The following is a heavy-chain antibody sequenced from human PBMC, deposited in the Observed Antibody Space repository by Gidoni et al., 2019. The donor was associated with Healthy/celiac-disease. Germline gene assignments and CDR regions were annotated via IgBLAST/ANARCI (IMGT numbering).Heavy chain of an antibody. D-gene: IGHD1-26*01. J-gene: IGHJ4*02. CDR3: ARVYPHGRYSGYVEY. CDR1: GFHFSDYY. Sequence: QVQLVESGGGLVKHGGSLRLSCADSGFHFSDYYMSWIRQAPGKGLEWVSYISSSSSYTNYTDSVKGRFTISRDNAKNSLYLQMNSLRAEDTAVYYCARVYPHGRYSGYVEYWGQGTLVTVSS. CDR2: ISSSSSYT. V-gene: IGHV3-11*05.